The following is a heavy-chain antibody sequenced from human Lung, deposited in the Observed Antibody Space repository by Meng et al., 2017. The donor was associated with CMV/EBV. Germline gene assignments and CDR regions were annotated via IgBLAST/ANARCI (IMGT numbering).Heavy chain of an antibody. CDR3: ARSDDFWSGYYRGRRDYYYYGMDV. D-gene: IGHD3-3*01. V-gene: IGHV3-21*01. Sequence: GEXXKISCAASGFTFSANTMNWVRQAPGKGLEWVLSISSSSSYIYYADSVKGRFTISRDNAKNSLYLQMNSLRAEDTAVYYCARSDDFWSGYYRGRRDYYYYGMDVWGQGXTVTVSS. CDR1: GFTFSANT. CDR2: ISSSSSYI. J-gene: IGHJ6*02.